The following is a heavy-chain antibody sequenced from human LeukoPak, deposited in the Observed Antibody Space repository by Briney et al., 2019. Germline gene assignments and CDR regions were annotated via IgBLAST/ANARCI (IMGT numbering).Heavy chain of an antibody. V-gene: IGHV4-39*07. D-gene: IGHD2-21*02. CDR2: IYYSGST. Sequence: TPSETLSLTCTVSGGSISSSSYYWGWIRQPPGKGLEWIGSIYYSGSTYYNPSLKSRVTISVDTSKNQFSLKLSSVTAADTAVYYCARIAVVVTATDFDYWGQGTLVTVSS. J-gene: IGHJ4*02. CDR3: ARIAVVVTATDFDY. CDR1: GGSISSSSYY.